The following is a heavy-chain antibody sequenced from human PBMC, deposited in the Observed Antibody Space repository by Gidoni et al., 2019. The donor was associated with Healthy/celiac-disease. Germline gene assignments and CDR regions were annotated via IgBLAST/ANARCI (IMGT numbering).Heavy chain of an antibody. V-gene: IGHV4-59*01. D-gene: IGHD6-13*01. J-gene: IGHJ4*02. Sequence: QVQLQESGPGLVTPSETLFLPSTDSGGAISSYYWSWIRHPPGKGLEWIGYFYYSGSTNYNPSLKSRVTISVDTSKNQFSLKLSSVTAADTAVYYCARVGSSWYYFDYWGQGTLVTVSS. CDR2: FYYSGST. CDR3: ARVGSSWYYFDY. CDR1: GGAISSYY.